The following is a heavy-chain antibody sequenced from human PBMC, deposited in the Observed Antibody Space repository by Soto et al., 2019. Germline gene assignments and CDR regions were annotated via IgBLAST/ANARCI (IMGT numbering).Heavy chain of an antibody. CDR2: ISGSGGST. Sequence: PGGSLRLSCAASGFTFSSYAMSWVRQAPGKGLEWVSAISGSGGSTYYADSVKGRFTISRDNSKNTLYLQMNSLRAEDTAVYYCAKDSGNWYTRDPAWDYDIFSSYFDYWGQGTLVTVSS. J-gene: IGHJ4*02. CDR3: AKDSGNWYTRDPAWDYDIFSSYFDY. CDR1: GFTFSSYA. V-gene: IGHV3-23*01. D-gene: IGHD3-9*01.